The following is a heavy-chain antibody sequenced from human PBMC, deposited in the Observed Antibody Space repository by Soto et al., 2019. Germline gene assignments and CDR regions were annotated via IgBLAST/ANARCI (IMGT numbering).Heavy chain of an antibody. CDR3: ARGLGSYGGGEYFDY. D-gene: IGHD3-16*01. J-gene: IGHJ4*02. CDR1: GGSISSYY. V-gene: IGHV4-59*01. CDR2: IYYSGST. Sequence: SETLSLTCTFSGGSISSYYWSWIRQPPGKGLEWIGYIYYSGSTNYNPSLKSRVTISVDTSKNQFPLKLSSVTAADTAVYYCARGLGSYGGGEYFDYWGQGTLVTVSS.